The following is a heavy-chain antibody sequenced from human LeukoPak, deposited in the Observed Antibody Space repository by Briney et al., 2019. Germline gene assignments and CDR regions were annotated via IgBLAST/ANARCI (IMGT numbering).Heavy chain of an antibody. Sequence: PSETLSLTCTVSGGSISSYYWSWIRQPPGKGLEWIGYIYYSGSTNYNPSLKSRVTISVGTSKNQFSLKLSSVTAADTAVYYCARGHAWGYSYGNDYWGQGTLVTVSS. J-gene: IGHJ4*02. V-gene: IGHV4-59*01. D-gene: IGHD5-18*01. CDR1: GGSISSYY. CDR2: IYYSGST. CDR3: ARGHAWGYSYGNDY.